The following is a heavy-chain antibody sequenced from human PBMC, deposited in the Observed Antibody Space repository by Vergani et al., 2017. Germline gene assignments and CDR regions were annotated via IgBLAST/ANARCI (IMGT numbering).Heavy chain of an antibody. J-gene: IGHJ6*02. CDR2: INHSGST. Sequence: QVQLQQWGAGVVKPSGTLSLTCAVFGESFSSFYWSWIRQPPGKGLEWIGEINHSGSTNYNPSLKSRVTISVDTSKNHFSLRLSSVTAADTAVYYCARGKGYCSSTSCHSGLDVWGQGTTVTVSS. D-gene: IGHD2-2*01. V-gene: IGHV4-34*02. CDR1: GESFSSFY. CDR3: ARGKGYCSSTSCHSGLDV.